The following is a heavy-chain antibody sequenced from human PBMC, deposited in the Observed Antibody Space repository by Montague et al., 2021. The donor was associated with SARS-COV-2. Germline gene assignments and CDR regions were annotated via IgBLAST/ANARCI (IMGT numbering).Heavy chain of an antibody. V-gene: IGHV4-30-4*01. J-gene: IGHJ5*02. CDR2: IYYSGST. CDR1: GGSISSGDYY. Sequence: SQTLSLTCTVSGGSISSGDYYWSWIRQPPGKGLEWIGYIYYSGSTYYNPSLKSRVTISVDTSKNQFSLKLSSVTAADTAVYYCAREGAVVVPAAVNWFDPWGQGTLVTVSS. D-gene: IGHD2-2*01. CDR3: AREGAVVVPAAVNWFDP.